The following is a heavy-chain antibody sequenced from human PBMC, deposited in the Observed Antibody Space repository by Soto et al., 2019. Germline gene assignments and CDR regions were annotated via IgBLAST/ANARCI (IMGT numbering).Heavy chain of an antibody. D-gene: IGHD3-22*01. V-gene: IGHV3-23*01. CDR3: ALSPYYYDSSGYQNLFDY. Sequence: EVQLLESGGGLVQPGGSLRLSCAASGFTFSSYAMSWVRQAPGKGLEWVSAISGSGGSTYYADSVKGRFTISRDNSKNTLYLQMNSLRAEDTAVYCCALSPYYYDSSGYQNLFDYWGQGTLVTVSS. J-gene: IGHJ4*02. CDR2: ISGSGGST. CDR1: GFTFSSYA.